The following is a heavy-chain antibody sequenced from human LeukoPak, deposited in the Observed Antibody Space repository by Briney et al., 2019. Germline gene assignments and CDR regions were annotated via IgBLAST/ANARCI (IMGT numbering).Heavy chain of an antibody. CDR1: GYTFTSYG. CDR2: ISAYNGNT. V-gene: IGHV1-18*01. Sequence: ASVKVSCKASGYTFTSYGISWVRQAPGQGLEWMGWISAYNGNTNYAQKLQGRVTMTTDTSTSTAYMELRSLRSDDTAVYYCAGDLHDYVWGSYRYPGGWFDPWGQGTLVTVSS. J-gene: IGHJ5*02. CDR3: AGDLHDYVWGSYRYPGGWFDP. D-gene: IGHD3-16*02.